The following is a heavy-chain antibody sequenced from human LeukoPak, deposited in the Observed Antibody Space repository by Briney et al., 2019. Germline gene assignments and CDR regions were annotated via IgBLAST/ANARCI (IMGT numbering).Heavy chain of an antibody. D-gene: IGHD3-22*01. CDR2: IYYSGST. Sequence: PSETLSLTCSVSGGSISSGGYYWSWIRQHPGKGLEWIGYIYYSGSTYYNPSLKSRVTISVDTSKNQFSLKLSSVTAADTAVYYCARVPETQYYYDSSGHIAGAFDIWGQGTMVTVSS. V-gene: IGHV4-30-4*02. J-gene: IGHJ3*02. CDR3: ARVPETQYYYDSSGHIAGAFDI. CDR1: GGSISSGGYY.